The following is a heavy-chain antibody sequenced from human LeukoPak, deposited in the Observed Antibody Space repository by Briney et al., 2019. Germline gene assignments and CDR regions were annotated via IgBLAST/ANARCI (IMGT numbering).Heavy chain of an antibody. CDR1: GYTFTGYC. CDR2: INPNSGGT. Sequence: ASVKVSCKASGYTFTGYCMHWVRQAPGQGLEWMGRINPNSGGTNYAQKFQGRVTMTRDTSISTAYMELSRLRSDDTAVYYCAALMTTVVHTFDYWGQGTLVTVSS. V-gene: IGHV1-2*06. J-gene: IGHJ4*02. CDR3: AALMTTVVHTFDY. D-gene: IGHD4-23*01.